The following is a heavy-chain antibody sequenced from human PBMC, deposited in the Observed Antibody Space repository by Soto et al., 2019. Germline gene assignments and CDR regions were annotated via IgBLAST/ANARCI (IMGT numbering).Heavy chain of an antibody. J-gene: IGHJ1*01. CDR1: GGSFSGYY. V-gene: IGHV4-34*01. D-gene: IGHD3-10*01. Sequence: QVQLQQWGAGLLKASETLSLTCAVYGGSFSGYYWSWIRQPPGKGLVWIGEINHRGSTNYNPSLNSRVNIAVDTSKNQFSPKLSSVTAADTAVYDCARGRYGSGSYFQHWGQGTLFTVSS. CDR3: ARGRYGSGSYFQH. CDR2: INHRGST.